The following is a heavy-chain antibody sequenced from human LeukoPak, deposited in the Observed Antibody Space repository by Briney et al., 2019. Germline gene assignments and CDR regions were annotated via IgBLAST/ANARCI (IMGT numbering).Heavy chain of an antibody. D-gene: IGHD6-19*01. Sequence: PGRSLRLSCAASGFTFSSYAMHWVRQAPGKGLEWVAVISYDGSNKYYADSVKGRFTISRDNSKNTLYLQMNSLRAEDTAVYYSARAGGYIAVAGPYDAFDIWGQGTMVTVSS. V-gene: IGHV3-30-3*01. CDR2: ISYDGSNK. CDR1: GFTFSSYA. CDR3: ARAGGYIAVAGPYDAFDI. J-gene: IGHJ3*02.